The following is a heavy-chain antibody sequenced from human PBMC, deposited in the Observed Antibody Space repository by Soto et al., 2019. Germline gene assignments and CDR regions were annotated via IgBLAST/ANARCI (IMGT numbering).Heavy chain of an antibody. CDR2: INPSGATT. Sequence: ASVKVSCKASGYTFTSYDINWVRQAPGQGLEWMGIINPSGATTTYAQNFQGRVAMTRDTSTSTVYMELSSLRSEDTAVYYCARRDCFSSSCYFKYWGQGTLVTVSS. CDR1: GYTFTSYD. V-gene: IGHV1-46*01. CDR3: ARRDCFSSSCYFKY. J-gene: IGHJ4*02. D-gene: IGHD2-2*01.